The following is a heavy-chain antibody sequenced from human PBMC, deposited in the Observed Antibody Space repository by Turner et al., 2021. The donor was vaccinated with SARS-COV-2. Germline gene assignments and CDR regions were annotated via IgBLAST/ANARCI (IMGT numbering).Heavy chain of an antibody. CDR1: GGSISSSY. CDR3: ARRRSGYYYGSGSYRADDAFDI. CDR2: SYYSGST. V-gene: IGHV4-59*08. Sequence: QVQLQESGPGLVQPSETLSLTCTVTGGSISSSYWSWIRQPPGKGLEWIGDSYYSGSTNYNPSLKSRVTISVDTSKNQFSLKLSSVTAADTAVYYCARRRSGYYYGSGSYRADDAFDIWGQGTMVTVSS. J-gene: IGHJ3*02. D-gene: IGHD3-10*01.